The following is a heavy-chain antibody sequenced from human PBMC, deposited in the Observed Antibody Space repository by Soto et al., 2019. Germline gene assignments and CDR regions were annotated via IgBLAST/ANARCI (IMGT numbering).Heavy chain of an antibody. CDR2: ISYDGSNK. D-gene: IGHD5-18*01. CDR3: ARGGYSYGIYYYYYGMDV. CDR1: GFTFSSYA. V-gene: IGHV3-30-3*01. Sequence: VGSLRLSCAASGFTFSSYAMHWVRQAPGKGLEWVAVISYDGSNKYYADSVKGRFTISRDNSKNTLYLQMNSLRAEDTTVYYCARGGYSYGIYYYYYGMDVWGQGTTVTVS. J-gene: IGHJ6*02.